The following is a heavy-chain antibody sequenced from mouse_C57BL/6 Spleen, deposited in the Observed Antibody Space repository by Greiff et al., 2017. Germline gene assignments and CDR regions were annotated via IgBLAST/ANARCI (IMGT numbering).Heavy chain of an antibody. CDR3: ARSIDGSSY. D-gene: IGHD1-1*01. CDR1: GYTFTSYW. V-gene: IGHV1-69*01. Sequence: QVQLQQSGAELVMPGASVKLSCKASGYTFTSYWMHWVKQRPGQGLEWIGEIDPSDSYTNYNQKFKGKSTLTVDKSSSTAYMQLSSLTSEDSAVYYCARSIDGSSYWGQGTTLTVSS. CDR2: IDPSDSYT. J-gene: IGHJ2*01.